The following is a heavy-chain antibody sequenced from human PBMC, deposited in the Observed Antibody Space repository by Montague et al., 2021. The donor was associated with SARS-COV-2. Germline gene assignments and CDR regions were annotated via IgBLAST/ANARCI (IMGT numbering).Heavy chain of an antibody. CDR1: GGSISSSSYY. CDR2: IYYSGST. CDR3: ARVGRQQLGRLSGMDV. J-gene: IGHJ6*02. V-gene: IGHV4-39*07. Sequence: SETLSLTCTVSGGSISSSSYYWGWIRQPPGKGLEWIGSIYYSGSTYYXXXLKSRVTISVDTSKNQFSLKLSSATAADTAVYYCARVGRQQLGRLSGMDVWGQGTTVTVSS. D-gene: IGHD6-13*01.